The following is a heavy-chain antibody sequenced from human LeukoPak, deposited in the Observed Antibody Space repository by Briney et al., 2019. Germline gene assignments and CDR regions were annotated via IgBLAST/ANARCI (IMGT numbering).Heavy chain of an antibody. V-gene: IGHV4-59*03. CDR1: GGSISSDY. CDR3: ATRGY. D-gene: IGHD3-10*01. J-gene: IGHJ4*02. CDR2: IYKSGSN. Sequence: SETLSLTCTVSGGSISSDYWQWIGQPPGKGLEWIGYIYKSGSNNYNPSLKSRVTISIDMSKNQFSLKLTSVTAADTAVYYCATRGYWGQGTLVTVSS.